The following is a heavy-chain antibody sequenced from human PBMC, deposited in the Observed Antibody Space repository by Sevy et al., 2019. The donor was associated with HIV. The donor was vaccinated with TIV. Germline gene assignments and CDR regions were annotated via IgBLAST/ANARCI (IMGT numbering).Heavy chain of an antibody. CDR1: GFSFSWYW. J-gene: IGHJ4*02. D-gene: IGHD1-26*01. CDR2: IKSKTDAATR. CDR3: AAGTGSSDFDY. Sequence: GGSLRLSCAASGFSFSWYWMSWVRQAPGKGLEWVGRIKSKTDAATRDFAAPVRGRFSISRDDSANTVYLVMNNLKPEDTGVYYCAAGTGSSDFDYWGQGTLVTVSS. V-gene: IGHV3-15*01.